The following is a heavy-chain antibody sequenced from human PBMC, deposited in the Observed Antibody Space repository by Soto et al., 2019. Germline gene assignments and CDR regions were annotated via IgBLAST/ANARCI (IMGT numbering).Heavy chain of an antibody. Sequence: QVQLVEAGGGVVQPGRSLRLSCAASVFTFSSYGMHWVRQAPGKGLEWVAVISYDGSNKYYADSVKGRFTISRDNSKNTLSLQMSSLRAEDTAVYYCVKDGSSGWPYYYGMDVWGQGTTVTVSS. CDR1: VFTFSSYG. D-gene: IGHD6-19*01. CDR2: ISYDGSNK. CDR3: VKDGSSGWPYYYGMDV. V-gene: IGHV3-30*18. J-gene: IGHJ6*02.